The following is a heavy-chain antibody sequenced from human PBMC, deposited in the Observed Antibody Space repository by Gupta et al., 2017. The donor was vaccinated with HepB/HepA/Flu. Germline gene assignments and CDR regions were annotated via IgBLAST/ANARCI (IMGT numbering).Heavy chain of an antibody. CDR2: IRSKAYGGTT. J-gene: IGHJ4*02. V-gene: IGHV3-49*04. Sequence: EVQLVESGGGLVQPGRSLRLSCTASGFTFGDYAMSWVRQAPGKGLEWVGFIRSKAYGGTTEYAASVKGRFTISRDDSKSIAYLQMNSLKTEDTAVYYCTRVGSGWYGNPSHFDFWGQGTLVTVSS. CDR3: TRVGSGWYGNPSHFDF. D-gene: IGHD6-19*01. CDR1: GFTFGDYA.